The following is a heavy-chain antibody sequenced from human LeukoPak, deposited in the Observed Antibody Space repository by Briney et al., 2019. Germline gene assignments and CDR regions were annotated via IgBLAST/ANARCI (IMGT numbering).Heavy chain of an antibody. J-gene: IGHJ6*04. CDR3: ARESSSSSWYLGWDV. CDR2: IYTSGST. V-gene: IGHV4-61*02. D-gene: IGHD6-13*01. Sequence: PSQTLSLTCTVSGGSISSGSYYWSWIRQPAGKGLEWIGRIYTSGSTNYNPSLKSRVTISVDTSKNQFSLKLSSVTAADTAVYYCARESSSSSWYLGWDVWGKGTTVTVSS. CDR1: GGSISSGSYY.